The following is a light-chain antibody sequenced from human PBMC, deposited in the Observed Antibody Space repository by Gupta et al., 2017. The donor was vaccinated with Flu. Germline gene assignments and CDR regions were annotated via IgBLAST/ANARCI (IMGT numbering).Light chain of an antibody. CDR2: RDN. Sequence: RVTSTCSVISCNVGSYNLYWSPPVPGAAPKLLIYRDNKRLTAAPARFSGSNYGTSASMPNTWLRAEDEGYYYCAAWDDSLSGWVFGGGTKLTVL. CDR3: AAWDDSLSGWV. V-gene: IGLV1-47*01. CDR1: SCNVGSYN. J-gene: IGLJ3*02.